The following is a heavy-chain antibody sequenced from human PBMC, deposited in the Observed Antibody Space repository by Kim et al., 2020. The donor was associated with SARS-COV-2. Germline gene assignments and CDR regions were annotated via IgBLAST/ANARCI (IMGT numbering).Heavy chain of an antibody. Sequence: ASVKVSCKASGYTFTSYAMHWVRQAPGQRLEWMGWINAGNGNTKYSQKFQGRVTITRDTSASTAYMELSSLRSEDTAGYYCARDDDSSGYYYVPPGGYWGQGTLVTVSS. V-gene: IGHV1-3*01. CDR1: GYTFTSYA. CDR2: INAGNGNT. D-gene: IGHD3-22*01. J-gene: IGHJ4*02. CDR3: ARDDDSSGYYYVPPGGY.